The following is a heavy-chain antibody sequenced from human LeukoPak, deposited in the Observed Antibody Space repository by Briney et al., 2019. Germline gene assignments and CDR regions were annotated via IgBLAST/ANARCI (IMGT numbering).Heavy chain of an antibody. Sequence: GGSLRLSCAASGFTFSSYWMSWVRQAPGKGLELVANIKQDGSEKYYVDSVKGRFTISRDNAKNSLYLQMNSLRAEDTAVYYCARNYYGSGSYYRYWGQGTLVTVSS. CDR2: IKQDGSEK. CDR1: GFTFSSYW. V-gene: IGHV3-7*03. CDR3: ARNYYGSGSYYRY. D-gene: IGHD3-10*01. J-gene: IGHJ4*02.